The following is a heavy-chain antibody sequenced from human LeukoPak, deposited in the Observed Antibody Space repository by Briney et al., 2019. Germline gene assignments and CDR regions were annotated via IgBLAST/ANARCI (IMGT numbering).Heavy chain of an antibody. CDR2: ISYDGSNK. Sequence: GGSLRLSCAASGFTFSSYGMHWVRQAPGKGLEWVAVISYDGSNKYYADSVRGRFTISRDNSKNTLYLQMNSLRAEDTAVYYCAKDQGPWGQGTLVTVSS. CDR1: GFTFSSYG. V-gene: IGHV3-30*18. J-gene: IGHJ5*02. CDR3: AKDQGP.